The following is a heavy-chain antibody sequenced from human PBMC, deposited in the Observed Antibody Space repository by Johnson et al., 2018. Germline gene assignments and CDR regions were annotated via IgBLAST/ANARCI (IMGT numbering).Heavy chain of an antibody. CDR1: GFTFSSYS. CDR3: AKDGPADLDTNYYYYMDV. Sequence: EVQLLESGGGLVKXGGSXRLXCAASGFTFSSYSMNWVRQAPGKGLEWVSYISSSSSTIYYADSVKGRFTLSRDNAKNSLYMQMNSRGAEDTAVYYGAKDGPADLDTNYYYYMDVWGKGTTVTVSS. D-gene: IGHD3-3*01. CDR2: ISSSSSTI. V-gene: IGHV3-21*05. J-gene: IGHJ6*03.